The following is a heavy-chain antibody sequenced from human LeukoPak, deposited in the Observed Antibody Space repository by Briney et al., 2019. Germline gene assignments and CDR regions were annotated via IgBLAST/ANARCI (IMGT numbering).Heavy chain of an antibody. V-gene: IGHV3-21*01. CDR3: ARGVTIFGVELDY. CDR1: GFTFSSYS. D-gene: IGHD3-3*01. CDR2: ISSSSSYI. J-gene: IGHJ4*02. Sequence: PGGSLRLSCAASGFTFSSYSMNWVRQAPGKGLEWVSSISSSSSYIYYADSVKGRFTISRDNAKNSLYLQMNSLRAEDTAVYYCARGVTIFGVELDYWGQGTLVTVSS.